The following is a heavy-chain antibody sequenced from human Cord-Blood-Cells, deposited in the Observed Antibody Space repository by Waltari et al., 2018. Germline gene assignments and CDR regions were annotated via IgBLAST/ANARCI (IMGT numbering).Heavy chain of an antibody. J-gene: IGHJ4*02. D-gene: IGHD3-3*01. CDR3: ARGGYDFWSGYYDY. Sequence: QLQLQESGPGLVKPSEPMSLTCPVSGGSMRSSSYYWGWIRQPPGKGQEWIGSIYYSGRTYYNPSLKSRVTISVDTSKNQFSLKLSSVTAADTAVYYCARGGYDFWSGYYDYWGQGTLVTVSS. CDR1: GGSMRSSSYY. CDR2: IYYSGRT. V-gene: IGHV4-39*01.